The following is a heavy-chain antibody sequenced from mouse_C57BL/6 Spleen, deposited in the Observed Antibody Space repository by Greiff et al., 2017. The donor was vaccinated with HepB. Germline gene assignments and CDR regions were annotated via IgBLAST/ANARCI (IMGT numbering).Heavy chain of an antibody. V-gene: IGHV5-4*03. J-gene: IGHJ4*01. CDR2: ISDGGSYT. CDR3: ARGSDGYYDAMDY. CDR1: GFTFSSYA. Sequence: EVKVEESGGGLVKPGGSLKLSCAASGFTFSSYAMSWVRQTPEKRLEWVATISDGGSYTYYPDNVKGRFTISRDNAKNNLYLQMSHLKSEDTAMYYCARGSDGYYDAMDYWGQGTSVTVSS. D-gene: IGHD2-3*01.